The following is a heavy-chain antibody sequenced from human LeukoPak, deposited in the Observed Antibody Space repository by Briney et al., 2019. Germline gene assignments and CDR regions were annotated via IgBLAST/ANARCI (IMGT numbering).Heavy chain of an antibody. CDR2: IYYSGST. CDR3: ARGESPYYTYYMDV. J-gene: IGHJ6*03. Sequence: SETLSLTCTVAGGSISSYYWSWIRQPPGEGLEWIGYIYYSGSTNYNPSLKSRVTISVDTSKNQFSLKLSSVTAADTAVYYCARGESPYYTYYMDVWGKGTTVTVSS. V-gene: IGHV4-59*01. CDR1: GGSISSYY.